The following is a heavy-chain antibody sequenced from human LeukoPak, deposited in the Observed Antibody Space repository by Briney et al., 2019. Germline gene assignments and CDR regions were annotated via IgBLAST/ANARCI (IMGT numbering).Heavy chain of an antibody. Sequence: PSETLSLTCTVSGGSISSYYWSWFRQTPGKGPEWIGYIYYSGSTKYNPSLKSRVTISVDGSKNQFSLKLNSVTAADTAVYYCARYWGVQLWPHWYFELWGRGSLVTVSS. CDR3: ARYWGVQLWPHWYFEL. J-gene: IGHJ2*01. CDR2: IYYSGST. CDR1: GGSISSYY. D-gene: IGHD5-18*01. V-gene: IGHV4-59*01.